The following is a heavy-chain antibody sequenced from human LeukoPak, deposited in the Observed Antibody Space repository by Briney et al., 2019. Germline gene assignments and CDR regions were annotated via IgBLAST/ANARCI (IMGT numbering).Heavy chain of an antibody. Sequence: SETLSLTCAVYGGSFSGYYWSWIRQPPGKTLEWIGSIYSSGSTYYNSSLQSRVIIIIDTPKNHFSLTLSSVTAADTAVYYCARSDGYGLVDIWGQGTMVTVSS. J-gene: IGHJ3*02. CDR2: IYSSGST. CDR1: GGSFSGYY. D-gene: IGHD3-10*01. V-gene: IGHV4-34*01. CDR3: ARSDGYGLVDI.